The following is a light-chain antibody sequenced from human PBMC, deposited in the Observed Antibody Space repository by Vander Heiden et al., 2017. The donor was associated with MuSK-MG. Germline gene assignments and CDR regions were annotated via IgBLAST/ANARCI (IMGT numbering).Light chain of an antibody. CDR3: AAYAGNTTWV. J-gene: IGLJ3*02. CDR2: DVK. CDR1: SSDLGAYIF. V-gene: IGLV2-14*03. Sequence: YGSGSPGQSITISCSRTSSDLGAYIFVSWYQHHPGKAPKLILYDVKSRPSGISNRFSASKSGNMASLTISGLQADDEADYYCAAYAGNTTWVFGGGTKLTVL.